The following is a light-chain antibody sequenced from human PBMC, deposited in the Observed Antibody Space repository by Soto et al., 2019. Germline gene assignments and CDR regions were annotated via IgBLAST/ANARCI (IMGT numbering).Light chain of an antibody. V-gene: IGLV8-61*01. CDR1: SDSVSASHF. CDR3: SAYAGSNNFV. Sequence: QTVVTQEPSFSVSPGGTVTLTCGLSSDSVSASHFPSWYQQTPGQAPRTLIYNTNTRSSGVPDRFSGSKSGNTASLTVSGLQTEDEADYYCSAYAGSNNFVFGSGTKLTVL. J-gene: IGLJ1*01. CDR2: NTN.